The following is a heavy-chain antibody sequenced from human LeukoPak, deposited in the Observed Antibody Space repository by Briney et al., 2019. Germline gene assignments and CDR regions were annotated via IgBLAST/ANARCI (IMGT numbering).Heavy chain of an antibody. J-gene: IGHJ4*02. D-gene: IGHD1-14*01. V-gene: IGHV3-48*01. CDR2: ISSSSSTI. CDR1: GFTFSSYS. Sequence: GGSLRLSCAASGFTFSSYSMNWVRQAPGKGLEWVSYISSSSSTIYYADSVKGRFTISRDNAKNSLYLQMNSLRAEDTAVYYCARSELDGPIDYWGQGTLVTVSS. CDR3: ARSELDGPIDY.